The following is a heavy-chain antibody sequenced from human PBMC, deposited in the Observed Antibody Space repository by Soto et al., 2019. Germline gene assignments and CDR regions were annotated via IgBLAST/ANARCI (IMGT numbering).Heavy chain of an antibody. CDR3: AKDFGRGGNSGIFDY. CDR2: ISGSGGST. V-gene: IGHV3-23*01. D-gene: IGHD2-21*02. J-gene: IGHJ4*02. Sequence: EVQLLESGGGLVQPGGSLRLSCAASGFTFSSYAMSWVRQARGKGLEWVSAISGSGGSTYYADSVKGRFTISRDNSKNTLYLQMNSLRAEDTAVYYCAKDFGRGGNSGIFDYWGQGTLVTVSS. CDR1: GFTFSSYA.